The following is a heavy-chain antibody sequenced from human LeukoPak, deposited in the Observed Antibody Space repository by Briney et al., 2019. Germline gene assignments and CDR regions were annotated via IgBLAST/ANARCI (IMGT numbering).Heavy chain of an antibody. J-gene: IGHJ4*02. CDR2: INHSGST. V-gene: IGHV4-34*01. CDR1: GGSFSGYY. CDR3: ARETMIVVVTSWDY. Sequence: SETLSLTCAVYGGSFSGYYWNWIRQSPGKGLEWIGEINHSGSTNHNPSLKSRVTISVDTSKNQFSLKLSSVTAADTAVYYCARETMIVVVTSWDYWGQGTLVTVSS. D-gene: IGHD3-22*01.